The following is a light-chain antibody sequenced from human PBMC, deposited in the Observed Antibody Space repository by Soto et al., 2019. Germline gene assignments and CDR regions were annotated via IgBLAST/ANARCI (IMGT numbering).Light chain of an antibody. CDR3: SSYTSSSTLE. J-gene: IGLJ2*01. V-gene: IGLV2-14*01. Sequence: QSALTQPASVSGSPGQSITISCTGTSSDVGGSNYVSWYQQHPDKAPKLMIYEVSNRPSGVSNRFSGSKSGNTASLIISGLQAEDEADYYCSSYTSSSTLEIGGGTQLTVL. CDR2: EVS. CDR1: SSDVGGSNY.